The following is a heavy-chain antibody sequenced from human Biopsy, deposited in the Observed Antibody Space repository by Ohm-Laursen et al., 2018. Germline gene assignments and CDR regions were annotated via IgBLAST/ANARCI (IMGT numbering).Heavy chain of an antibody. D-gene: IGHD4-23*01. CDR3: ARGSNDFGGLYFPR. CDR2: ISYTGYT. J-gene: IGHJ4*02. CDR1: GGSFTGHY. Sequence: SETLSLTCTVSGGSFTGHYWSWIRQPPGKGLEWIGHISYTGYTSYNASLKSRVTISVDTSRNHFSLRLSSLTAADTAVYYCARGSNDFGGLYFPRWGQGTLLTVS. V-gene: IGHV4-59*11.